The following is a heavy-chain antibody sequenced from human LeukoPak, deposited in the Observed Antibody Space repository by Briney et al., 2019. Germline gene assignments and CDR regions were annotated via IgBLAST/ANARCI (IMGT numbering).Heavy chain of an antibody. V-gene: IGHV1-3*01. CDR2: INAGNGNT. CDR1: GYTFTSYA. CDR3: ARERDSSSWYGLGY. Sequence: ASVKVSCKASGYTFTSYAMHWVRQAPGQRLEWMGRINAGNGNTKYSQKFQGRVTITRDTSASTAYMELSSLRSEDTAVYYCARERDSSSWYGLGYWGQGTLVTVSS. D-gene: IGHD6-13*01. J-gene: IGHJ4*02.